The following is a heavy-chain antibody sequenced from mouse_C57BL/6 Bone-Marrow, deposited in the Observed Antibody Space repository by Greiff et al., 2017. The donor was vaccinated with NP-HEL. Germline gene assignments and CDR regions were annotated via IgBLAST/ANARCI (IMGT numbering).Heavy chain of an antibody. CDR2: IDPSDSYT. CDR1: GYTFTSYW. D-gene: IGHD3-2*02. J-gene: IGHJ4*01. Sequence: QVQLQQPGAELVMPGASVKLSCKASGYTFTSYWMHWVKQRPGQCLEWIGEIDPSDSYTNYNQKFKGKSTLTVDKSSSTAYMQLSSLTSEDSAVYYCAREGTAQATGAMDYGGQGTSVTVSA. V-gene: IGHV1-69*01. CDR3: AREGTAQATGAMDY.